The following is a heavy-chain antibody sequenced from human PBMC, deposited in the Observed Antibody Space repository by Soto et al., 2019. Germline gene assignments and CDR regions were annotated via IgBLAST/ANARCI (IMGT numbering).Heavy chain of an antibody. D-gene: IGHD1-1*01. CDR1: GFTFSSYG. Sequence: GGSLRLSCAASGFTFSSYGLHWVRQAPGKGLEWVAVISHDGSNKFYADSLKGRFTISRDNSKNTLYLQMSSLRTEDTAVYYWTKVPSINEDYYGMDAWGQGTTVTVSS. V-gene: IGHV3-30*18. CDR3: TKVPSINEDYYGMDA. J-gene: IGHJ6*02. CDR2: ISHDGSNK.